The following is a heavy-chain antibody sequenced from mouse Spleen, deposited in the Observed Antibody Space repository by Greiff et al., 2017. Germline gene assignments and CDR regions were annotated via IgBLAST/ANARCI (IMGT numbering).Heavy chain of an antibody. V-gene: IGHV1-64*01. Sequence: QVQLQQPGAELVKPGASVKLSCKASGYTFTSYWMHWVKQRPGQGLEWIGMIHPNSGSTNYNEKFKSKATLTVDKPSSTAYMQLSSLTSEDSAVYYCARDYYGSSYDYWGQGTTLTVSS. CDR2: IHPNSGST. J-gene: IGHJ2*01. CDR3: ARDYYGSSYDY. D-gene: IGHD1-1*01. CDR1: GYTFTSYW.